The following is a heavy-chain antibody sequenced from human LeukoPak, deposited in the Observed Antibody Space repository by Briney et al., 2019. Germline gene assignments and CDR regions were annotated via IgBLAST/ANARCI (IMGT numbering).Heavy chain of an antibody. J-gene: IGHJ4*02. CDR3: AKDRVQRDGYTQGLDY. CDR1: GFTFSSYG. D-gene: IGHD5-24*01. Sequence: PGRSLRLSCAASGFTFSSYGMHWVRQAPGKGLEWVAVISYDGSNKYYADSVKGRFTISRDNSKNTLYLQMNSLRAEDTAVYYCAKDRVQRDGYTQGLDYWGQGTLVTVSS. V-gene: IGHV3-30*18. CDR2: ISYDGSNK.